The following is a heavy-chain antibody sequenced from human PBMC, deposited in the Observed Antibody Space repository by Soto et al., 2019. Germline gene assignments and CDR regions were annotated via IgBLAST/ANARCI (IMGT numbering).Heavy chain of an antibody. Sequence: SETLSLTCTVSGGSISSSSYYWGWIRQPPGKGLEWIGSIYYSGSTYYNPSLKSRVTISVDTSKNQLSLKLSSVTAADTAVYYCASFSSSWYNYYYYYMDVWGKGTTVTVSS. CDR3: ASFSSSWYNYYYYYMDV. J-gene: IGHJ6*03. CDR1: GGSISSSSYY. V-gene: IGHV4-39*01. CDR2: IYYSGST. D-gene: IGHD6-13*01.